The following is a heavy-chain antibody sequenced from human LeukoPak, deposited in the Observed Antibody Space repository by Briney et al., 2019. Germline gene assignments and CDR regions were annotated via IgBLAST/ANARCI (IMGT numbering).Heavy chain of an antibody. CDR3: ARLSHYDSSGANSAFDI. D-gene: IGHD3-22*01. CDR1: GYTFTGYY. Sequence: ASVKVSCKASGYTFTGYYMHWVRQAPGQGLEWMGRINPNSGGTNYAQKFQGRVTMTRDTSISTAYMELSRLRSDDTAVYYCARLSHYDSSGANSAFDIWGQGTMVTVSS. CDR2: INPNSGGT. V-gene: IGHV1-2*06. J-gene: IGHJ3*02.